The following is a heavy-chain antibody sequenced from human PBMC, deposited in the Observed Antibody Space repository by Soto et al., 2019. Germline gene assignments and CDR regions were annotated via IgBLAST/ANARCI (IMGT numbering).Heavy chain of an antibody. CDR3: ARDGYTYGLNYNWFDP. Sequence: QVQLVESGGGVVQPGRSLRLSCAASGFTFSSYAMHWVRQAPGKGLEWVAVISYDGSNKYYADSVKGRFTISRDNSKNTLYLQMNSLRAEDTAVYYFARDGYTYGLNYNWFDPWGQGTLVTVSS. CDR1: GFTFSSYA. J-gene: IGHJ5*02. V-gene: IGHV3-30-3*01. D-gene: IGHD5-18*01. CDR2: ISYDGSNK.